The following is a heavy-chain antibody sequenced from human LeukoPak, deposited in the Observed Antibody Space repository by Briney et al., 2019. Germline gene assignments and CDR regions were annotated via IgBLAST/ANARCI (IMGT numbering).Heavy chain of an antibody. CDR2: ISGSGGST. CDR3: AKDQTPDYCSGGSCYGIFDY. CDR1: GFTFSSYA. D-gene: IGHD2-15*01. J-gene: IGHJ4*02. Sequence: TGGSLRLSCAASGFTFSSYAMSWVRQAPGKGLEWVSAISGSGGSTYYADSVKGRFTISRDNSKNTLYLQMNSLRAEDTAVYYCAKDQTPDYCSGGSCYGIFDYWGQGTLVTVSS. V-gene: IGHV3-23*01.